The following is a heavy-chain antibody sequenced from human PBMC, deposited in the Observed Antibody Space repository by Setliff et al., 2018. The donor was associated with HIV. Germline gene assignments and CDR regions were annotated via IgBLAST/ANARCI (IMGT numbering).Heavy chain of an antibody. CDR1: GFTFSSYS. CDR3: ARVDFWSGWSGYPYYMDV. D-gene: IGHD3-3*01. CDR2: ISSTSSYI. J-gene: IGHJ6*03. V-gene: IGHV3-21*01. Sequence: PGGSLRLSCAASGFTFSSYSMNWVRQAPGKGLEWVSSISSTSSYIYYADSVKGRFTISRDNAKNSLYLQVSSLRVEDAAVYYCARVDFWSGWSGYPYYMDVWGKGTTVTVSS.